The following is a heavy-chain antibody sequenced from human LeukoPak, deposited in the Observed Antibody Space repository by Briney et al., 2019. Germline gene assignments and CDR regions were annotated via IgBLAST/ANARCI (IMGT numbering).Heavy chain of an antibody. Sequence: PGGSLRLSCAASGFTFSSYWMHWVRQAPGKGLVWVSGINWNGGSTGYADSVEGRFTIFRDNAKNSLYLQMNSLRAEDTAVYYCAGVPTQPRGSIAVAGTGPFYWGQGTLVTVSS. CDR3: AGVPTQPRGSIAVAGTGPFY. CDR2: INWNGGST. CDR1: GFTFSSYW. J-gene: IGHJ4*02. D-gene: IGHD6-19*01. V-gene: IGHV3-20*04.